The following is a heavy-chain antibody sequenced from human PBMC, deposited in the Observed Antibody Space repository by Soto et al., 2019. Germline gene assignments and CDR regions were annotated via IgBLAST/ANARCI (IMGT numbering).Heavy chain of an antibody. CDR3: AKIWGPVTAAVDDY. J-gene: IGHJ4*02. Sequence: QEQLVESGGGVVQPGRSLRLSCAASGFAFRNFGMQWVRQVPGKGLECVASISYDGNIKYSADSVKGRFTISRDNSKNTLYLQMSSLRSEDTAVYHCAKIWGPVTAAVDDYWGQGTLVTVSS. D-gene: IGHD6-13*01. CDR2: ISYDGNIK. CDR1: GFAFRNFG. V-gene: IGHV3-30*18.